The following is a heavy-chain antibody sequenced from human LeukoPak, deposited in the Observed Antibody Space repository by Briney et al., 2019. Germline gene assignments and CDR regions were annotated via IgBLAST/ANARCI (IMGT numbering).Heavy chain of an antibody. D-gene: IGHD6-13*01. Sequence: GGSLRLSCAASGFNFSAYNMNWIRQAPGKGLEWISFVSSSSGTIYYADSVKGRFTVSRDNAKKSLYLQMSSLRVEDTAVYYCATTYISSRVFFEYWGQGALVTVSS. CDR3: ATTYISSRVFFEY. V-gene: IGHV3-48*01. CDR1: GFNFSAYN. J-gene: IGHJ4*02. CDR2: VSSSSGTI.